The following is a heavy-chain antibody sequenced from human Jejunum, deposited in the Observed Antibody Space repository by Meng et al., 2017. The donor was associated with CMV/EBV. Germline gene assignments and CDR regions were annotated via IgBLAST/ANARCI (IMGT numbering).Heavy chain of an antibody. CDR3: ARSTSGPGDY. CDR1: GGSVTSGNCY. CDR2: IYYTGSS. V-gene: IGHV4-61*01. D-gene: IGHD2-15*01. J-gene: IGHJ4*02. Sequence: TVSGGSVTSGNCYWNWIRQPPGEGLEWIGWIYYTGSSSYNPSLKSRATITLDTSKNQFSLKVTSVTAADTAVYYCARSTSGPGDYWGQGTRVTVSS.